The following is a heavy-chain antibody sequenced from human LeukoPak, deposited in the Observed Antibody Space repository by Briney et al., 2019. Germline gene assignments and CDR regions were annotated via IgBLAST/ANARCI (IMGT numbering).Heavy chain of an antibody. CDR2: ISISSSSV. CDR1: GFTFSSHA. CDR3: ATYSSLNRREFQY. Sequence: GGSLRLSCAASGFTFSSHAMNWVRQAPGKGLEWVSYISISSSSVYYADSVKGRFTISRDNAKNSLYLQMNSLRAEDTAVYYCATYSSLNRREFQYWGQGTLLTVSS. V-gene: IGHV3-48*04. D-gene: IGHD3-22*01. J-gene: IGHJ1*01.